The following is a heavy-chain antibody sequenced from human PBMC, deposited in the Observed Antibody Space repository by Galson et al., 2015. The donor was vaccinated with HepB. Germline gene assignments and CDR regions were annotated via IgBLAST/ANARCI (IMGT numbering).Heavy chain of an antibody. J-gene: IGHJ3*02. V-gene: IGHV1-69*06. D-gene: IGHD2-15*01. CDR2: IIPIFGTA. CDR3: ARAVGWYDAFDI. Sequence: SVKVSCKASGGTFSSYAISWVRQAPGQGLEWMGGIIPIFGTANYAQKFQGRVTITADKSTSTAYMELSSLRSEDTAVYYCARAVGWYDAFDIWGQGTMVTVSS. CDR1: GGTFSSYA.